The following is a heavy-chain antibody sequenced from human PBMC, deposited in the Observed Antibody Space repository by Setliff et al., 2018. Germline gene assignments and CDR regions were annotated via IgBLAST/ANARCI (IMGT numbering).Heavy chain of an antibody. Sequence: ASVKVSCKASGGTFSSYGISWVRQAPGQGLEWLGWINAANGNTKYSQKFQGRVTMTKDTSTSTAYMELRSLRPDDTAVYYCARGPPDFVVVPAAAKFDYWGQGTLVTVST. D-gene: IGHD2-2*01. CDR3: ARGPPDFVVVPAAAKFDY. V-gene: IGHV1-18*01. CDR1: GGTFSSYG. CDR2: INAANGNT. J-gene: IGHJ4*02.